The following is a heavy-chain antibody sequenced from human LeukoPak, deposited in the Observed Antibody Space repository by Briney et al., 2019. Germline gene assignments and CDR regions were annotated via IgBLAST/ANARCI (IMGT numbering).Heavy chain of an antibody. CDR1: GGSISTYY. V-gene: IGHV4-59*08. J-gene: IGHJ4*02. CDR3: ARHGYGDYDRFDY. Sequence: SETLSLTCTVSGGSISTYYWGWIRQPPGKGLEWIAYVSDIGSINYNPSLKSRVTISVDTSKNQFSLKLSSVTAADTAVYYCARHGYGDYDRFDYWGQGTLVTVSS. CDR2: VSDIGSI. D-gene: IGHD4-17*01.